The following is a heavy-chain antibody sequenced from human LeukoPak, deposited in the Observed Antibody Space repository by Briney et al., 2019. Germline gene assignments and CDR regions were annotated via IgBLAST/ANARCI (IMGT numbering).Heavy chain of an antibody. CDR3: ARDRITMVRGVTSSY. J-gene: IGHJ4*02. CDR1: GYTFTGYY. D-gene: IGHD3-10*01. CDR2: INPNSGGT. V-gene: IGHV1-2*02. Sequence: ASVKVPCKASGYTFTGYYMHWVRQAPGQGLEWMGWINPNSGGTNYAQKFQGRVTMTRDTSISTAYMELSRLRSDDTAVYYCARDRITMVRGVTSSYWGQGTLVTVSS.